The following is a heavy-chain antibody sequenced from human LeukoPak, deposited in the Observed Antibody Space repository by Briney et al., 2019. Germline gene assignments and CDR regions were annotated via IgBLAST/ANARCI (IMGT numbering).Heavy chain of an antibody. J-gene: IGHJ5*01. CDR1: GFTFSSYW. Sequence: GGSLRLSCATSGFTFSSYWMTWVRQTPGKGLEWVAHVNQDGSEKYYVDSVQGRFTISRDNTNNSLYPQMNSLRADDTAVYFCARDREGSSWYDFWGQGTLVTVSS. D-gene: IGHD6-13*01. CDR2: VNQDGSEK. CDR3: ARDREGSSWYDF. V-gene: IGHV3-7*04.